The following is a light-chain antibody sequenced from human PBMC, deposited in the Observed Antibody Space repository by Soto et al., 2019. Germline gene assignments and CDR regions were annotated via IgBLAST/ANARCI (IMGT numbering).Light chain of an antibody. CDR3: QQYNDWPLT. CDR2: STS. Sequence: EIVMTQSPATLSVSPGERAALSCRASQSVSGHLAWYQQKPGQAPRLLSYSTSTRATGLPARFSGSGSGTEFTLTISSLQSEDFAGYYCQQYNDWPLTFGGGTKVEIK. J-gene: IGKJ4*01. V-gene: IGKV3-15*01. CDR1: QSVSGH.